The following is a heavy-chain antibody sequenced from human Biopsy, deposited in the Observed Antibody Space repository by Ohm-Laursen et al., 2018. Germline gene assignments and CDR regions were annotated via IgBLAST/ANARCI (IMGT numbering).Heavy chain of an antibody. J-gene: IGHJ4*02. V-gene: IGHV4-34*08. Sequence: SDTLSLTWVVFGRTFSDYRWTWIRQPPGKGLEWIGQINQSGSTNYNPSLKIRVTISADASKYEFSLRLTSVTAADTAVYFCGNEVYGRDYWGLGARVTVSS. CDR2: INQSGST. CDR3: GNEVYGRDY. D-gene: IGHD4-17*01. CDR1: GRTFSDYR.